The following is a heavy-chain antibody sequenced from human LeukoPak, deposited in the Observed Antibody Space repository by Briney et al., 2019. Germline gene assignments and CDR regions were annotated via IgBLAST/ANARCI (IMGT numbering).Heavy chain of an antibody. CDR2: IVPIFGTA. V-gene: IGHV1-69*13. CDR3: AAQTPITRRSEFMDV. CDR1: GGTFSSYA. Sequence: AVKVSRMSSGGTFSSYAISWVRPPTGQGLEWMGGIVPIFGTANYAQKFQGRVTITADESTSTAYMALSSLRSEDTAVYYCAAQTPITRRSEFMDVWGQGTTVTVSS. D-gene: IGHD3-10*01. J-gene: IGHJ6*02.